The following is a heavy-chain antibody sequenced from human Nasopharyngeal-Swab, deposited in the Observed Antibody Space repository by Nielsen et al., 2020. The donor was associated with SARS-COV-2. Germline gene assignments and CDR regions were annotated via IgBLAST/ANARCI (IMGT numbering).Heavy chain of an antibody. V-gene: IGHV3-11*06. J-gene: IGHJ4*02. D-gene: IGHD3-3*01. CDR2: ISSSSSYT. CDR3: ARSRLTIFGVVIGPFDY. Sequence: GESLKISCAASAFTFSDYYMSWIRQAPGKGLEWVSYISSSSSYTNYADSVKGRFTISRDNAKNSLYLQMNSLRAEDTAVYYCARSRLTIFGVVIGPFDYWGQGTLVTVSS. CDR1: AFTFSDYY.